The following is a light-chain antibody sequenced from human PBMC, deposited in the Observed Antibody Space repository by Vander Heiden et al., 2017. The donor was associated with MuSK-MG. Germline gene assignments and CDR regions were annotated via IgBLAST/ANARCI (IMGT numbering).Light chain of an antibody. Sequence: EIVLTQSPATLSLSPGERATLSCRASQSVSSYLAWYQQKPGQAPSLLIYDASNRATGIPARFSGSGSGTAFTLTISSLEPEDFAVYYCQQRSNWPALTFGGGTKVEIK. V-gene: IGKV3-11*01. CDR1: QSVSSY. CDR3: QQRSNWPALT. CDR2: DAS. J-gene: IGKJ4*01.